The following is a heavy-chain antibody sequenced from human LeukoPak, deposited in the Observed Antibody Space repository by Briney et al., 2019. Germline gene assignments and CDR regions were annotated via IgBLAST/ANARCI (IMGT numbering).Heavy chain of an antibody. V-gene: IGHV4-59*01. CDR1: GGSISSYY. Sequence: SETLSLTCTVSGGSISSYYWSWIRQPPGKGLEWIGYIYYSGSTNYNPSLKSRVTISVDTSKNQFSLKLSSVTAADTAVYYCARDRYSGSLVNYYYMDVWGKGTTVTVSS. CDR3: ARDRYSGSLVNYYYMDV. CDR2: IYYSGST. D-gene: IGHD1-26*01. J-gene: IGHJ6*03.